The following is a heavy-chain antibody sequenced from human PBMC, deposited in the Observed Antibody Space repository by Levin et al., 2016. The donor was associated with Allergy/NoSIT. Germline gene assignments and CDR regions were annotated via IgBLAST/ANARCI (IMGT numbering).Heavy chain of an antibody. CDR3: ARAPYSSSPFDP. CDR2: INPNSGGT. V-gene: IGHV1-2*02. J-gene: IGHJ5*02. Sequence: WVRQAPGQGLEWMGWINPNSGGTNYAQKFQGRVTMTRDTSISTAYMELSRLRSDDTAVYYCARAPYSSSPFDPWGQGTLVTVSS. D-gene: IGHD6-13*01.